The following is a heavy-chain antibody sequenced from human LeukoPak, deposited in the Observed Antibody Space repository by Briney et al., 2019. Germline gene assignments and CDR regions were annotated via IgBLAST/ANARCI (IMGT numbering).Heavy chain of an antibody. CDR3: VRGPYGASISKWFDP. V-gene: IGHV4-59*01. D-gene: IGHD4/OR15-4a*01. CDR2: IYYSGDT. J-gene: IGHJ5*02. CDR1: GGSISSYY. Sequence: SETLSLTCTVSGGSISSYYWSWIRQSPGGGLEWIGYIYYSGDTAYNPSLRSRITLSVDTSKNQFSLQLRSVTTADTAVYYCVRGPYGASISKWFDPWGQGTQVIVSP.